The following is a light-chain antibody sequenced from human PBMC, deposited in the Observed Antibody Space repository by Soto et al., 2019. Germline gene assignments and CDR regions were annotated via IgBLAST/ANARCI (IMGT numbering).Light chain of an antibody. J-gene: IGKJ1*01. CDR3: QHCNSYSEA. V-gene: IGKV1-5*03. CDR2: KAS. CDR1: QTISSW. Sequence: DIQMTQSPSTLSGSVGDRATITCRASQTISSWLAWYQQKPGKAPKLLIYKASTLKTGVPSRFSGSGSGTEFTLTISSVQADDFANYYCQHCNSYSEAFGQGTKVELK.